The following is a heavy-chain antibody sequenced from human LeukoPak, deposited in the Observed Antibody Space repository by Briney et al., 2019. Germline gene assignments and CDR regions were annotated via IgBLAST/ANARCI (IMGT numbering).Heavy chain of an antibody. D-gene: IGHD2-2*01. J-gene: IGHJ5*02. CDR2: INHSGST. V-gene: IGHV4-34*01. Sequence: SETLSLTCAVCGGSFSGYYWSWIRQPPGKGLEWIGEINHSGSTNYNPSLKSRVTISVDTSKNQFSLKLSSVTAADTAVYYCARGGGSTSADWFDPWGQGTLVTVSS. CDR3: ARGGGSTSADWFDP. CDR1: GGSFSGYY.